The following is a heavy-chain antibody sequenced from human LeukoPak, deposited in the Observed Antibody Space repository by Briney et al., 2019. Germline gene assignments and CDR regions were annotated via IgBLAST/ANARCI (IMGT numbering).Heavy chain of an antibody. Sequence: SETLSLTRSVSGGSVSSYYWSWIRQPPGKGLEWIGYINYSGNTNYNPPRKSRVTISIDTSMTQFSLKLNSVTAADTAIYYCARLKEQRVQVQGLRDYYYFMDVWGTGTTVTVSS. V-gene: IGHV4-59*02. CDR1: GGSVSSYY. J-gene: IGHJ6*03. CDR3: ARLKEQRVQVQGLRDYYYFMDV. D-gene: IGHD6-25*01. CDR2: INYSGNT.